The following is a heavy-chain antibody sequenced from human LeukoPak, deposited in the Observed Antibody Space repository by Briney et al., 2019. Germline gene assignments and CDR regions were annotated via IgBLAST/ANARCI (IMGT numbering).Heavy chain of an antibody. CDR3: ARDEWGSEGDYFDY. CDR1: GYTFTSYG. V-gene: IGHV1-18*01. Sequence: ASVKVSCKASGYTFTSYGTSWVRQAPGQGLEWMGWISAYNGNTNYAQKLQGRVTMTTDTSTSTAYMELRSLRSDDTAVYYCARDEWGSEGDYFDYWGQGTLVTVSS. D-gene: IGHD2-15*01. CDR2: ISAYNGNT. J-gene: IGHJ4*02.